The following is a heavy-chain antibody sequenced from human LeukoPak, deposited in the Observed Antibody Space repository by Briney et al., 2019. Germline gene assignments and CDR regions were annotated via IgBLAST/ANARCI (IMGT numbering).Heavy chain of an antibody. CDR2: ISGSGGST. D-gene: IGHD3-10*01. CDR3: WLGEWGPKTGFDY. CDR1: GFTFSSYA. J-gene: IGHJ4*02. V-gene: IGHV3-23*01. Sequence: GGSLRLSCAASGFTFSSYAMSWVRQAPGKGLEWVSAISGSGGSTYYADSVKGRFTISRDNSKNTLYLQMNSLRAEDTAVYYCWLGEWGPKTGFDYWGQGTLVTVSS.